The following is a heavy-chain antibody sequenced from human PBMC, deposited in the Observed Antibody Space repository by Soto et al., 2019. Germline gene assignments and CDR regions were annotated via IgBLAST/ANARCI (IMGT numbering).Heavy chain of an antibody. CDR1: GFTFSSHS. CDR2: ITSSSSYI. J-gene: IGHJ4*02. Sequence: EVQLVESGGGLVKPGGSLRLSCAASGFTFSSHSMNWVRKAPGKGLEWVSSITSSSSYIYYADSLKGRFTISRDNAKNSLYLQMNSLRGEDTAVYYCARGKLAAVGTFDYWGQGTLVTVSS. V-gene: IGHV3-21*01. CDR3: ARGKLAAVGTFDY. D-gene: IGHD6-13*01.